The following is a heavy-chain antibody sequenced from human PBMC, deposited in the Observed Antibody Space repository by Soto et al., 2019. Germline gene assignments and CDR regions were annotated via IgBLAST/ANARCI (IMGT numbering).Heavy chain of an antibody. J-gene: IGHJ4*02. CDR1: GVTFSNYW. Sequence: EVQLVESGGGLVQPGGSLRLSCAASGVTFSNYWVHWVRQAPGKGLMWVSRINSDGTTINYADSVEGRFTISRDNAKNTLVLQMNSLRVEHTAVYYCPRAGWYRFDYWGQGTLVTVSS. D-gene: IGHD6-19*01. CDR3: PRAGWYRFDY. CDR2: INSDGTTI. V-gene: IGHV3-74*01.